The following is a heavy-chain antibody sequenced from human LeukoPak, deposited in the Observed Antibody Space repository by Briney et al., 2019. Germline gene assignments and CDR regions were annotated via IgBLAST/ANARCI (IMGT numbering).Heavy chain of an antibody. J-gene: IGHJ4*02. CDR1: GGTFSSYA. CDR2: IIPIFGTA. V-gene: IGHV1-69*13. CDR3: ASSGSSCSSTSCYSPFDY. Sequence: SVKVSCKASGGTFSSYAISWVRQAPGQGLEWLGGIIPIFGTANYAQKFQGRVTNTADESTSTAYMELSRLRSEDTAVYYCASSGSSCSSTSCYSPFDYWGQGTLVTVSS. D-gene: IGHD2-2*01.